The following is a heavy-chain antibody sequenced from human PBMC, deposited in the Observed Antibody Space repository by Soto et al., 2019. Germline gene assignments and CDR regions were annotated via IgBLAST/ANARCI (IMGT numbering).Heavy chain of an antibody. CDR2: IYYSGSS. CDR3: ARVEGSRCYFRHDX. V-gene: IGHV4-31*03. Sequence: SETLSLTCTVSGGSISSVSYHWSWIRQHPGKGLELIGNIYYSGSSYYNTSFKSRATISIDTSKEQFSLRPGSVTAAETAVYYCARVEGSRCYFRHDXWGRGTLVTVSX. J-gene: IGHJ4*02. CDR1: GGSISSVSYH. D-gene: IGHD2-15*01.